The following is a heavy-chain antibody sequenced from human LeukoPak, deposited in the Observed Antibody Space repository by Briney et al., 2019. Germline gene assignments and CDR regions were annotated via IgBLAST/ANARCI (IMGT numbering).Heavy chain of an antibody. J-gene: IGHJ4*02. CDR3: NTDGDYGDYVDS. V-gene: IGHV3-48*01. CDR2: ITTSGGAK. CDR1: GFTFSSYS. Sequence: GGSLRLSCAASGFTFSSYSMNWVRQAPGKGLEWISYITTSGGAKNYADSVKGRFTISRDNAENSLYLQMNSLKSEDTALYYCNTDGDYGDYVDSWGQGTLVTVSS. D-gene: IGHD4-17*01.